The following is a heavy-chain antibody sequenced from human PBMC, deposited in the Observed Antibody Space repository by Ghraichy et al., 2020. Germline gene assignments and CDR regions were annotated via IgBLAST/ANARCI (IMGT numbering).Heavy chain of an antibody. CDR3: ARGRYYYENSGFYYDDP. CDR2: IYYFSGST. CDR1: GGSISSGDYY. Sequence: SENLYLTCTVSGGSISSGDYYWSWIRQPPGEGLEWLGYIYYFSGSTDYNPSLKSRVTISVDTSKNQFSLNLISVTAAGTAVYYCARGRYYYENSGFYYDDPWGQGTLVTVSS. V-gene: IGHV4-30-4*01. D-gene: IGHD3-22*01. J-gene: IGHJ5*02.